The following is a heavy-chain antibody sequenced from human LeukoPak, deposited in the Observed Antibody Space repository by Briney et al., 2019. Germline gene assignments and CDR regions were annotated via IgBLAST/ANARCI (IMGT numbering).Heavy chain of an antibody. Sequence: GGSLRLSCAASGITFSSYAMSWVRQAPGKGLEWVANIKQDGSEKYYVDSVKGRFTISRDNAKNSLYLQMNSLRAEDTAVYYCARDAFSGPIDYWGQGTLVTVSS. V-gene: IGHV3-7*01. CDR2: IKQDGSEK. J-gene: IGHJ4*02. CDR3: ARDAFSGPIDY. D-gene: IGHD2-15*01. CDR1: GITFSSYA.